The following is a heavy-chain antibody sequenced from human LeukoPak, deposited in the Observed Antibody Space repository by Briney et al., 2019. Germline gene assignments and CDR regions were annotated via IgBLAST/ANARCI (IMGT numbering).Heavy chain of an antibody. CDR2: ISSSSSTI. CDR1: GFTFSSYS. J-gene: IGHJ6*03. V-gene: IGHV3-48*01. Sequence: GGSLRLSCAASGFTFSSYSMNWVGQAPGKGLEWVSYISSSSSTIDYADSVKGRFTISRDNAKNSLYLQMNSLRAEDTAVYYCARDIYGGNRVYYYMDVWGKGTTVTISS. CDR3: ARDIYGGNRVYYYMDV. D-gene: IGHD4-23*01.